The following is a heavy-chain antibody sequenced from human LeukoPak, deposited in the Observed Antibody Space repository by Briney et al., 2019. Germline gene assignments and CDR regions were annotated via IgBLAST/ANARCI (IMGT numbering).Heavy chain of an antibody. CDR3: ARTALSDSSGYHDY. D-gene: IGHD3-22*01. Sequence: SETLSLTCSVSHYSITSGYYWGWIRQPPGKGLEWIGEINHSGSTNYNPSLKSRVTISVDTSKNQFSLKLSSVTAADTAVYYCARTALSDSSGYHDYWGQGTLVTVSS. J-gene: IGHJ4*02. CDR1: HYSITSGYY. V-gene: IGHV4-38-2*01. CDR2: INHSGST.